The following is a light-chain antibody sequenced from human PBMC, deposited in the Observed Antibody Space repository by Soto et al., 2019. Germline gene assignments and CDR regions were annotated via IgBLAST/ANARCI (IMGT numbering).Light chain of an antibody. CDR3: QQYISYSSFT. V-gene: IGKV1-5*01. CDR2: DAS. Sequence: DIQMTQSPSTLSASVGDRVTTTCRASHSISSRWAWYQQKPGKAPKVLIYDASSLESGGPSRFSGSGAGTGVTLTISCLQPDDFATYYCQQYISYSSFTFGQGTKLEIK. J-gene: IGKJ2*01. CDR1: HSISSR.